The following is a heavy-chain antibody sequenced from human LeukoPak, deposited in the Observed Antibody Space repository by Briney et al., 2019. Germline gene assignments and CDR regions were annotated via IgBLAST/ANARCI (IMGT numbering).Heavy chain of an antibody. CDR1: GYSFTSYW. D-gene: IGHD6-13*01. CDR2: IYPGDSDT. Sequence: GESLKISCKGSGYSFTSYWIGWVRQMSGKGLEWMGIIYPGDSDTRYSPSFEGQVTISADMSIRTAYLQWSSLKASDTAMYYCARRIAGAGSDYWGQGTLVTVSS. V-gene: IGHV5-51*01. CDR3: ARRIAGAGSDY. J-gene: IGHJ4*02.